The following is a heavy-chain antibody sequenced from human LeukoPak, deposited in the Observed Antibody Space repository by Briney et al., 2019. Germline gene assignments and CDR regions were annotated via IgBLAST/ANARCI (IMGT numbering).Heavy chain of an antibody. CDR1: GFTFSGYS. V-gene: IGHV3-21*06. Sequence: PGGSLRLSCAASGFTFSGYSMNWVRQPPGKGLEWVSALSSSSTYIYYVDSVKGRFTISRDNSKNSLYLQMNSLRAEDTAIYFCARVRRRSSADDYSDYWGQGTLVTVSA. CDR3: ARVRRRSSADDYSDY. J-gene: IGHJ4*02. CDR2: LSSSSTYI. D-gene: IGHD6-19*01.